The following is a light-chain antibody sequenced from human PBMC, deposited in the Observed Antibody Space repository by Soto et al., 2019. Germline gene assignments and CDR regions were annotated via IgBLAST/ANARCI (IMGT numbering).Light chain of an antibody. CDR3: QQRSYSYT. V-gene: IGKV3-11*01. J-gene: IGKJ2*01. CDR2: DAS. Sequence: EIVLTQSPATLSLSPGERATLSCRASQSVSSYLAWYQQKPGQAPRLLIYDASNRATGIPARFSGSGSGTDFTLTISSLEPDGFAVYYCQQRSYSYTFGQGTKLEIK. CDR1: QSVSSY.